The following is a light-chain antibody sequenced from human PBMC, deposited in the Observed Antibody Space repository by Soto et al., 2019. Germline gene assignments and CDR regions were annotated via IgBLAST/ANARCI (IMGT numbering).Light chain of an antibody. Sequence: EIVLTQSPATLSLSPGERATLSCRASQSVSDYLAWYQQKPGQAPRLLIYGASNRATGIPDRFNGSGSGIDLTLTIRRLEPEDFAVYYCQQYGSSGTFGQGTKVDIK. CDR3: QQYGSSGT. CDR2: GAS. J-gene: IGKJ1*01. V-gene: IGKV3-20*01. CDR1: QSVSDY.